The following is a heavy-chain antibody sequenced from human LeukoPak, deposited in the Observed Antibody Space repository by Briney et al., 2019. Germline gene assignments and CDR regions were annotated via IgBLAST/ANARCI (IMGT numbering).Heavy chain of an antibody. J-gene: IGHJ5*01. CDR3: ARDAWFDS. V-gene: IGHV4-4*07. Sequence: PSETLSLTCTVSGGSISSYYWSWIRQPPGKGLEWIGRINSSGSTTYNPSLKSRVTMSLDTSKNQFSLNLSSVTAADTAVYYCARDAWFDSWGQGTLVTVSS. CDR1: GGSISSYY. CDR2: INSSGST.